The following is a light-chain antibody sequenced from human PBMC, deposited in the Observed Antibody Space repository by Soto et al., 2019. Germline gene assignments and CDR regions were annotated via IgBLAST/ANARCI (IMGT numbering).Light chain of an antibody. V-gene: IGKV3-20*01. CDR1: QSISRTF. CDR3: QQYGTSPWT. CDR2: GVS. J-gene: IGKJ1*01. Sequence: ETVLTQSPGTLSLSPGERATLSCRAGQSISRTFLAWYQQKPGQAPRLLIYGVSSRATGIPDRFSGSGSGTDFTLTISSLEPEDFAVYYCQQYGTSPWTFDQGTKVDIK.